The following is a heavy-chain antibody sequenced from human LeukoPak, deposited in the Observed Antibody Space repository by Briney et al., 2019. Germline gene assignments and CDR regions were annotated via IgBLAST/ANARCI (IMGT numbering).Heavy chain of an antibody. CDR2: INREGSQI. J-gene: IGHJ4*02. CDR1: GFTFTTSR. V-gene: IGHV3-7*01. CDR3: ARGVLTAGFDY. Sequence: GGSLRLSCASSGFTFTTSRMTALRQAPGKGLEWVTNINREGSQIDYMDSVKGRFTISRDSANNALYLQMNSLRAEDTAVYYCARGVLTAGFDYWGQGTLVTVSS. D-gene: IGHD3-10*01.